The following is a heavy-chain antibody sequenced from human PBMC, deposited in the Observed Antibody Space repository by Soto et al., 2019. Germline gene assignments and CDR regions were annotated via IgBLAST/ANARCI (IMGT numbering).Heavy chain of an antibody. CDR3: ARPRFRGMDV. D-gene: IGHD3-10*01. V-gene: IGHV3-7*03. J-gene: IGHJ6*02. CDR2: IKEDGREK. Sequence: EMQLVESGGGLVQPGGSLRLSCVASGFRLSNHFMNWVRQAPGKGLEWVATIKEDGREKYYVESVAGRFTISRDNAKNSLYLEVSNVRDGDTAVYYCARPRFRGMDVWGQGTTVTVSS. CDR1: GFRLSNHF.